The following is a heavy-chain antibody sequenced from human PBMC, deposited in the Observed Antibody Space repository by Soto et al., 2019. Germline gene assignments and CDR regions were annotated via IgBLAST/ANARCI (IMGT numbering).Heavy chain of an antibody. D-gene: IGHD3-22*01. V-gene: IGHV4-34*01. CDR2: INHSGST. CDR3: ARGITMIVVVTHWFDP. J-gene: IGHJ5*02. CDR1: GGSFSGYY. Sequence: SETLSPTCAVYGGSFSGYYWSWIRQPPGKGLEWSGEINHSGSTNYNPSLKSRVTISVDTSKNPFSLKLSSVTAADTAVYYCARGITMIVVVTHWFDPWGQGTLVTSPQ.